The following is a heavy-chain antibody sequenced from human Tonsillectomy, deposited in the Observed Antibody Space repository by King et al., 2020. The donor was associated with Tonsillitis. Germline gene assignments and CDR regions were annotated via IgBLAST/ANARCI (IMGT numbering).Heavy chain of an antibody. CDR2: INPMGGST. Sequence: VQLVESGADLKKPGASGKVSCKASGYTFSSYYMHWVRQAPGQGLEGRGIINPMGGSTTYAQEFQGRVTMTRDTSTSTVYMGLSSLRSEDTAMYYCARAGGSYRGYFDYWGQGTLVTVSS. J-gene: IGHJ4*02. CDR1: GYTFSSYY. CDR3: ARAGGSYRGYFDY. D-gene: IGHD1-26*01. V-gene: IGHV1-46*01.